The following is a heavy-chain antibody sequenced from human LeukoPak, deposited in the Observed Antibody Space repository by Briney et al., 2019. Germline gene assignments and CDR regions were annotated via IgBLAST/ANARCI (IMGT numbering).Heavy chain of an antibody. CDR1: GFTFSSDW. D-gene: IGHD1-26*01. V-gene: IGHV3-7*01. J-gene: IGHJ4*02. CDR2: IKQDGSEK. Sequence: GGSLRLSCAASGFTFSSDWMSWVRQAPGKGLEWVANIKQDGSEKYYVDAVKGRFTISRDNAKNSLYLQMNSLRAEDTAVYYCAKEREWELLGHFDYWGQGTLVTVSS. CDR3: AKEREWELLGHFDY.